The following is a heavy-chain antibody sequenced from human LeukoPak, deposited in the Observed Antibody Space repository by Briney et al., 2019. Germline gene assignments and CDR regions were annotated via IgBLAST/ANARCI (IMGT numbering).Heavy chain of an antibody. CDR3: AREDASAFDI. Sequence: GASVKVSCKASAYTFTVYYMHWVRQAPGQGLEWMGWIDPNNGGTNYAQKFQGRVTMTRDTSISTAYMELSRLKSDDTAVYYCAREDASAFDIWGQGTMVTVSS. J-gene: IGHJ3*02. CDR1: AYTFTVYY. CDR2: IDPNNGGT. V-gene: IGHV1-2*02.